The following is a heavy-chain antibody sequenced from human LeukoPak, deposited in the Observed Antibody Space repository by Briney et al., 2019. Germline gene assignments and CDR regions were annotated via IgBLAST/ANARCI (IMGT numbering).Heavy chain of an antibody. CDR1: GFTFSSYG. J-gene: IGHJ6*02. V-gene: IGHV3-30*18. CDR2: ISYDGSNK. Sequence: GGSLRLSCAASGFTFSSYGMHWVRQAPGKGLEWVAVISYDGSNKYYADSVKGRFTISRDNSKNTLYLQMNSLRAEDTAVYYCAKSPDMDVWGQGTTVTVSS. CDR3: AKSPDMDV.